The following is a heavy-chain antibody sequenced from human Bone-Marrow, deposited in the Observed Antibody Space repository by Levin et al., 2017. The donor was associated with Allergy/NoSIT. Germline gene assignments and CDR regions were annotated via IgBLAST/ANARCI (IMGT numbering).Heavy chain of an antibody. J-gene: IGHJ5*02. D-gene: IGHD2/OR15-2a*01. CDR1: GDSIATGGYS. CDR2: IYHTGTS. Sequence: SQTLSLTCVVSGDSIATGGYSWRWVRQSPGKGLGWLGYIYHTGTSHYNPSLKSRVAMSVDKSKNQFSLQLTSVTAADSAMYYCARVRFYFRWFDPWGQGTLVTVSS. V-gene: IGHV4-30-2*06. CDR3: ARVRFYFRWFDP.